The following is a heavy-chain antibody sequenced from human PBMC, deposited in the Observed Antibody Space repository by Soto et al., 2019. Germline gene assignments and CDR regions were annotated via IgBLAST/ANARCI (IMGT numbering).Heavy chain of an antibody. Sequence: PLQPLPLTNTVSGGSIRDFYGRWIRKPPGRGLEWIGHIFYSGSTNYNPALKSRVTISVDTSKSQFSLKLSSVTAADTAVYYCAKDSGYNYGYFRWFDPWGQGTLVTVSS. CDR2: IFYSGST. D-gene: IGHD5-18*01. CDR3: AKDSGYNYGYFRWFDP. V-gene: IGHV4-59*01. J-gene: IGHJ5*02. CDR1: GGSIRDFY.